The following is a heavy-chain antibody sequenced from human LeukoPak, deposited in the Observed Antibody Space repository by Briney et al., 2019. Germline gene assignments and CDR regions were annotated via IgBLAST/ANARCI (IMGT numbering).Heavy chain of an antibody. V-gene: IGHV3-48*02. CDR2: ISLSVTTI. CDR3: ARDDDSSGPFNY. CDR1: GFTFSSYS. Sequence: GGSLRLSCAASGFTFSSYSMNWVRQAPGKGLEWVSFISLSVTTIYYADSVKGRFTISRDNAKNSLYLQMNSLRDEDTAVYYYARDDDSSGPFNYWGQGTLVTVSS. D-gene: IGHD3-22*01. J-gene: IGHJ4*02.